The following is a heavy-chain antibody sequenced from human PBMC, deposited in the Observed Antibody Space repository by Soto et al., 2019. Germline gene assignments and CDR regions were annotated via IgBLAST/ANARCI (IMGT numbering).Heavy chain of an antibody. V-gene: IGHV1-58*01. CDR3: AAESWERTHFFDY. CDR2: IVVGSGNT. Sequence: SVKVSCKASGFTFTSSAVQWVRQARGQRLEWIGWIVVGSGNTNYAQKFQERVTITRDMSTSTAYMELSSLRSEDTAVYYCAAESWERTHFFDYWGQGTLVTVSS. J-gene: IGHJ4*02. D-gene: IGHD1-26*01. CDR1: GFTFTSSA.